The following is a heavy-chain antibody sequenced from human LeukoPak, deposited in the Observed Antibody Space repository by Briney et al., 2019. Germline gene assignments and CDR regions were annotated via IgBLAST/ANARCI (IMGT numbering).Heavy chain of an antibody. V-gene: IGHV4-34*01. Sequence: PSGTLSLTCAVYGGSFSGYYWSWIRKPPGKGLEWIGEINHSGSTNYNPSLKSRATISVDTSKNQFSLKLSSVTAADTAVYYCASASGHWGQGTLVTVSS. CDR3: ASASGH. D-gene: IGHD3-10*01. CDR1: GGSFSGYY. J-gene: IGHJ4*02. CDR2: INHSGST.